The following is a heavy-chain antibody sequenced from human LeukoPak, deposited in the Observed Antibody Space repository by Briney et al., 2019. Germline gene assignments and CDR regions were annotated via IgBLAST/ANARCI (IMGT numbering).Heavy chain of an antibody. V-gene: IGHV6-1*01. CDR2: TYYRSKWYN. Sequence: SQTLSLTCAISGDSFSSNSAAWNWIRQSPSRGLEWLGRTYYRSKWYNDYAVSVKSRITINPDTSKNQFSLQLNSVTPEDTAVYYCAREAAGNQWLGDAFDIWGQGTMVTVSS. J-gene: IGHJ3*02. CDR1: GDSFSSNSAA. D-gene: IGHD6-19*01. CDR3: AREAAGNQWLGDAFDI.